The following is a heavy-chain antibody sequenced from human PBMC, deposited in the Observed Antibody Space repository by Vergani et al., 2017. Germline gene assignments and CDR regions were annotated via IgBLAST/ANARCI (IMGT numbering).Heavy chain of an antibody. Sequence: VHLVESGGDLEQPGRSLRLSCTASGFTFGYYTMDWFRQAPGQGLEWVGGIRSKAYGQATIYAASVKGRFTISRDDSKSIAYLQMNNLQTEDTAMYYCVRDQVTMLRGSDALDIWGQGTMVTVSS. D-gene: IGHD3-10*01. V-gene: IGHV3-49*03. J-gene: IGHJ3*02. CDR1: GFTFGYYT. CDR2: IRSKAYGQAT. CDR3: VRDQVTMLRGSDALDI.